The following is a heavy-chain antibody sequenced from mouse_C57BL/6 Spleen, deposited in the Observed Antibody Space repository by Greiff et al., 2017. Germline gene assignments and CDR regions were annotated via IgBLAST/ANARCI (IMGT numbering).Heavy chain of an antibody. V-gene: IGHV5-4*01. Sequence: EVQLVDSGGGLVKPGGSLKLSCAASGFTFSSYAMSWVRQTPEKRLEWVATISDGGSYTYYPDNVKGRFTISRDNAKNNLYLQMSHLKSEDTAMYYCARLPNYFDYWGQGTTLTVSS. CDR3: ARLPNYFDY. CDR2: ISDGGSYT. D-gene: IGHD5-5*01. CDR1: GFTFSSYA. J-gene: IGHJ2*01.